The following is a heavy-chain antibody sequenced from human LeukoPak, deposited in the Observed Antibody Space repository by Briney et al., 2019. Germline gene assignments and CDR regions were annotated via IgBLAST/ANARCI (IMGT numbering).Heavy chain of an antibody. V-gene: IGHV4-38-2*01. CDR1: GYSISSGYY. CDR3: ARREVIIIPEYFDH. D-gene: IGHD3-3*01. CDR2: INHSGST. J-gene: IGHJ4*02. Sequence: PSGTLSLTCGVSGYSISSGYYWGWIRQSPGKGLEWIGSINHSGSTQYNPSLKNRVTISVDSSKNQFFLKLSSVTAADTAVYFRARREVIIIPEYFDHWGQGTLVTVSS.